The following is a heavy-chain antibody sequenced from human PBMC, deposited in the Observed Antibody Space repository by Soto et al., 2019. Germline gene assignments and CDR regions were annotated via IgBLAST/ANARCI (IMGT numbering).Heavy chain of an antibody. D-gene: IGHD6-6*01. V-gene: IGHV1-69*13. CDR1: GGTFSSYA. Sequence: SVKVSCKASGGTFSSYAISWVRQAPGQGLEWMGGIIPIFGTANYAQKFQGRVTITADESTSTAYMELSSLRSDDTAVYYCARGLAARYWFDPWGQGTLVTVSS. CDR3: ARGLAARYWFDP. J-gene: IGHJ5*02. CDR2: IIPIFGTA.